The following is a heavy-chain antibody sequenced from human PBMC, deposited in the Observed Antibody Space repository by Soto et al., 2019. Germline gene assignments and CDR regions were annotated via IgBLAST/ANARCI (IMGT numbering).Heavy chain of an antibody. CDR2: IYHSGST. CDR1: SGSISISNW. D-gene: IGHD3-9*01. Sequence: SETLSLTCAVSSGSISISNWWSWFRQPPGKGLKWIGEIYHSGSTNYNPSLKSRVTISVDKSKNQFSLKLSSVTAADTAVYYCARQAPNYDFLTGSHWFDPWGQGTLVTVSS. V-gene: IGHV4-4*02. CDR3: ARQAPNYDFLTGSHWFDP. J-gene: IGHJ5*02.